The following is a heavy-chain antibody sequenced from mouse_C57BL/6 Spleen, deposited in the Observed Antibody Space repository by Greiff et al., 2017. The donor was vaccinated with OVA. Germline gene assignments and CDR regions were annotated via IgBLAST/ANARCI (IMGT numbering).Heavy chain of an antibody. CDR2: ISYDGSN. Sequence: DVKLQESGPGLVKPSQSLSLTCSVTGYSITSGYYWNWIRQFPGNKLEWMGYISYDGSNNYNPSLKNRISITRDTSKNQFFLTLNSVTTEDTATYYCARGYQYYFDDWGQGTTLTVSS. D-gene: IGHD2-14*01. CDR3: ARGYQYYFDD. V-gene: IGHV3-6*01. J-gene: IGHJ2*01. CDR1: GYSITSGYY.